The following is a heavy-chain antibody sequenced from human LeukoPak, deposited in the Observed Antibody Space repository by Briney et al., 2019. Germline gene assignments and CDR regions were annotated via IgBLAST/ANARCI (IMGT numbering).Heavy chain of an antibody. CDR2: IFYTGNT. D-gene: IGHD3-16*01. V-gene: IGHV4-39*01. Sequence: SETLSLTCSVSGVYFSSSGCYWGWIRQPPGKGLEWIGSIFYTGNTYYNPSLKSRITISADTSKNQFSLELRFVTAADTAVYYCARFGAYLEWDWGSFPRLWGKGTVDT. CDR1: GVYFSSSGCY. J-gene: IGHJ4*02. CDR3: ARFGAYLEWDWGSFPRL.